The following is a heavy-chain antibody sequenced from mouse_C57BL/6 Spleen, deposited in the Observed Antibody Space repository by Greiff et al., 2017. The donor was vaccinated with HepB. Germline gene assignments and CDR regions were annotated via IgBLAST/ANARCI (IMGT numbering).Heavy chain of an antibody. V-gene: IGHV1-55*01. J-gene: IGHJ1*03. CDR3: ARRYYGSYWYFDV. CDR1: GYTFTSYW. CDR2: IYPGSGST. D-gene: IGHD1-1*01. Sequence: VQLQQSGAELVKPGASVKMSCKASGYTFTSYWITWVKQRPGQGLEWIGDIYPGSGSTNYNEKFKSKATLTVDTSSSTAYMQLSSLTSEDSAVYYCARRYYGSYWYFDVWGTGTTVTVSS.